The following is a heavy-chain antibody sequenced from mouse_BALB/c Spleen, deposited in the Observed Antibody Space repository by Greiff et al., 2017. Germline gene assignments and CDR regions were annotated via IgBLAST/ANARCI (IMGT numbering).Heavy chain of an antibody. J-gene: IGHJ2*01. Sequence: EVKVVESGGGLVQPGGSRKLSCAASGFTFSDYGMAWVRQAPGKGPEWVAFISNLAYSIYYADTVTGRFTISRENAKNTLYLEMSSLRSEDTAMYYCARDYYGSSYFDYWGQGTTLTVSS. CDR2: ISNLAYSI. D-gene: IGHD1-1*01. CDR3: ARDYYGSSYFDY. V-gene: IGHV5-15*02. CDR1: GFTFSDYG.